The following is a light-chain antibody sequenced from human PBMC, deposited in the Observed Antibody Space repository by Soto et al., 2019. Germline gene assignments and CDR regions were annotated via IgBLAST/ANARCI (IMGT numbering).Light chain of an antibody. CDR2: GAF. CDR1: QSVRSN. Sequence: DTVMTQSPATLSVSPGERATLSCRASQSVRSNLAWYQQKPGQAPRLLIYGAFTRATGIPARFSGSGSGTEFTLTISSLQSEDFAVYYCQQYNNWPPITFGQGTRLEIK. J-gene: IGKJ5*01. CDR3: QQYNNWPPIT. V-gene: IGKV3-15*01.